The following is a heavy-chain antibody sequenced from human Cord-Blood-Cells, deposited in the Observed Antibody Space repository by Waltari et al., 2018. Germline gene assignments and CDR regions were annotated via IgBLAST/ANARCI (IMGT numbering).Heavy chain of an antibody. CDR3: ARYNSLGFPATDY. J-gene: IGHJ4*02. D-gene: IGHD1-1*01. CDR2: ICPIFGTA. V-gene: IGHV1-69*01. Sequence: QVQLVQSGAEVKKPGSSGKVSCKASGGTFSSYAISWVRQAPGQGLEWMGGICPIFGTANYEQKFQGRVTITADEATSTAYMERSRLRSKDTAVYYCARYNSLGFPATDYWGEGTLVTVSS. CDR1: GGTFSSYA.